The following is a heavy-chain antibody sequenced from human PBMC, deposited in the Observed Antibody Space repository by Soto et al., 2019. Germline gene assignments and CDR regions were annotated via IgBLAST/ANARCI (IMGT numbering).Heavy chain of an antibody. CDR2: INHSGST. Sequence: PSETLSLTCAVYGGSFSGYDLTWIRQPPGTGLEWIGEINHSGSTNYNPSLKSRVTISVDTSKNQFSLKLTSVTAADTAVYYCARDKITGLFDYWGQGTLVTVPQ. J-gene: IGHJ4*02. D-gene: IGHD2-8*02. V-gene: IGHV4-34*01. CDR1: GGSFSGYD. CDR3: ARDKITGLFDY.